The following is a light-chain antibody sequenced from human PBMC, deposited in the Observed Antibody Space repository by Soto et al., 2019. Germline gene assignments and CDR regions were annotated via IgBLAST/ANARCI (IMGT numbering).Light chain of an antibody. CDR3: QQRSNWTTIT. Sequence: VLTQSAATLSLSPGERATLSCRASQSVSSYLAWYQQKPGQAPRLLIYDASNRATGIPARFSGSGSGTDFTLTISSLEPEDFAVYYCQQRSNWTTITFGQGTRPEI. CDR2: DAS. J-gene: IGKJ5*01. CDR1: QSVSSY. V-gene: IGKV3-11*01.